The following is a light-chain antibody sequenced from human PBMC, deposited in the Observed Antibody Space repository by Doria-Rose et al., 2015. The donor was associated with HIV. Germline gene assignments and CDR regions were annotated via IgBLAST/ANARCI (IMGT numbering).Light chain of an antibody. CDR1: ALSKQY. J-gene: IGLJ2*01. V-gene: IGLV3-25*03. CDR3: QSTDSSGTFVI. CDR2: EDT. Sequence: SYELTQLPSVSVSPRQTARITCSGDALSKQYAYWYQQKPGQVPLLVIYEDTERPSGIPGRFSGSSSGTTVTLTISGVRAEDEADYYCQSTDSSGTFVIFGGGTKLTVL.